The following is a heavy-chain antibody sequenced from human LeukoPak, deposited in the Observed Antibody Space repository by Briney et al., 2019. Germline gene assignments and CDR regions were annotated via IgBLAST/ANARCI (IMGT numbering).Heavy chain of an antibody. D-gene: IGHD4-23*01. CDR3: AKGAILTTVAYFDY. CDR2: ISGSGGST. CDR1: GFTFSSYG. V-gene: IGHV3-23*01. Sequence: PGGSLRLSCAASGFTFSSYGKSWVRQAPGKGLEWVSTISGSGGSTYYADSVKGRFSISRDNSKNTLYLQMNSLRAEDTAVYYCAKGAILTTVAYFDYWGQGTLVTVSS. J-gene: IGHJ4*02.